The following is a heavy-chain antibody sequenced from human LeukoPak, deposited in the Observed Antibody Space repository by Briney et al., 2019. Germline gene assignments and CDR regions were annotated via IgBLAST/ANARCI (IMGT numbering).Heavy chain of an antibody. Sequence: PSETLSLTCTVSGYSISSGYYWGWIRQPPGKGLEWIGSIYHSGSTYYNPSLKSRVTISADTSTNQLSLHLRSATVAGTGVYFCARAFSGFWEFDFWGQGTLVTVSS. V-gene: IGHV4-38-2*02. J-gene: IGHJ4*02. CDR3: ARAFSGFWEFDF. CDR1: GYSISSGYY. CDR2: IYHSGST. D-gene: IGHD3-3*01.